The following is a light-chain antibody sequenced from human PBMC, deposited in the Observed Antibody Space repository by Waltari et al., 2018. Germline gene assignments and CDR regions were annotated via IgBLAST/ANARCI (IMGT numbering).Light chain of an antibody. Sequence: SDELTQPPSVSLSPGQTARITCSGDVLSKHYTHWYQHKPGQAPVMVIFKATERPSGIPERISGSSSGTTATLTIRGAQAEDEADYYGQSADSTGRGYVFGTGTKVTVL. J-gene: IGLJ1*01. CDR1: VLSKHY. CDR3: QSADSTGRGYV. CDR2: KAT. V-gene: IGLV3-25*03.